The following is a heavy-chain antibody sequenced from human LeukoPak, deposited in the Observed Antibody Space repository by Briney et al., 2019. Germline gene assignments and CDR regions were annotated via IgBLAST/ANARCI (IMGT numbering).Heavy chain of an antibody. V-gene: IGHV3-20*04. J-gene: IGHJ4*02. D-gene: IGHD3-16*01. Sequence: GGSLRLSCAASGFTFSSYGMSWVRQAPGKGLEWVSGINWNGGSTNYANSVKGRFTISRDNAKNSLYLQMNSLRAEDTALYYGAKGRVIFVGGVDKPPYFLAYGGQGTLVTVSS. CDR2: INWNGGST. CDR3: AKGRVIFVGGVDKPPYFLAY. CDR1: GFTFSSYG.